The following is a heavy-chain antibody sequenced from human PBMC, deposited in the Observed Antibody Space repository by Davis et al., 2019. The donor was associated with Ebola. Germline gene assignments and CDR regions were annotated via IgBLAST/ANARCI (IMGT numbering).Heavy chain of an antibody. V-gene: IGHV3-48*02. CDR1: GFTSSSYA. CDR3: ARDSSDPDHDYVCGSYRGRNYYGMDV. Sequence: PGGSLRLSCAASGFTSSSYAMSWVRQAPGKGLEWVSYISSSSSTLYYADSVKGRFTISRDNAKNSLYVQMKRLRDEDTGVYYCARDSSDPDHDYVCGSYRGRNYYGMDVWGQGTTVTVSS. D-gene: IGHD3-16*02. J-gene: IGHJ6*02. CDR2: ISSSSSTL.